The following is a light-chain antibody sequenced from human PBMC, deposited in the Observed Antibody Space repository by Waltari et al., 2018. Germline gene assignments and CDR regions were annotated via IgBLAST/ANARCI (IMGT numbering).Light chain of an antibody. V-gene: IGLV2-14*01. CDR2: DVS. Sequence: QSALTQPASVSGSPGQSITISCTGTRSDVGGYNYVSWYQQHPDKVPKLIIYDVSNRPSGISNSCSCSKSGNTASLTISGLQAEDEADYFCGSYTSDSSVVFGGGTRLTVL. CDR1: RSDVGGYNY. J-gene: IGLJ2*01. CDR3: GSYTSDSSVV.